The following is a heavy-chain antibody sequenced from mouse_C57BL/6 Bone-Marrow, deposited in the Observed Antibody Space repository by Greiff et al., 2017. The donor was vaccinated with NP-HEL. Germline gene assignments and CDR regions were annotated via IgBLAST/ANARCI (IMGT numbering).Heavy chain of an antibody. Sequence: QVQLQQPGAELVRPGTSVKLSCKASGYTFTSYWMHWVKQRPGQGLEWIGVIDPSDSYTNYNQKFKGKATLTVDTSSSTAYMQLSSLTSEDSAVYCWARVCDLFPWFACWGKGTLVTVSA. D-gene: IGHD2-13*01. J-gene: IGHJ3*01. CDR1: GYTFTSYW. CDR2: IDPSDSYT. V-gene: IGHV1-59*01. CDR3: ARVCDLFPWFAC.